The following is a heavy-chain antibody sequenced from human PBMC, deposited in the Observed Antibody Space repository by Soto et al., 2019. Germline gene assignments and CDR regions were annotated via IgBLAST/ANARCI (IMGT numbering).Heavy chain of an antibody. CDR2: ISYDGSNK. Sequence: QVQLVESGGGVVQPGRSLRLSCAASGFTFSSYGMHWVRQAPGKGREWVAVISYDGSNKYYADSVKGRFTISRDNSKNTLYLQMNSLRAEDTAVYYCAKDRRDGYNYYFDYWGQGTLVTVSS. D-gene: IGHD5-12*01. CDR3: AKDRRDGYNYYFDY. V-gene: IGHV3-30*18. J-gene: IGHJ4*02. CDR1: GFTFSSYG.